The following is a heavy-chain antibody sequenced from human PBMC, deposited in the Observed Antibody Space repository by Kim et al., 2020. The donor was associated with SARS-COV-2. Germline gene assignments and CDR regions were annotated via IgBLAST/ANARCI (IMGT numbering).Heavy chain of an antibody. J-gene: IGHJ4*02. CDR1: GFTFSSYA. CDR2: ISYDGRNK. CDR3: ARDSPGWYFDY. Sequence: GGSLRLSCAASGFTFSSYAMHWVRQAPGKGLEWVAVISYDGRNKYYADSVKGRFTISRDNSKNTLYLQMNSLRAEDTAVYYCARDSPGWYFDYWGQGTLVTVSS. V-gene: IGHV3-30*04. D-gene: IGHD2-15*01.